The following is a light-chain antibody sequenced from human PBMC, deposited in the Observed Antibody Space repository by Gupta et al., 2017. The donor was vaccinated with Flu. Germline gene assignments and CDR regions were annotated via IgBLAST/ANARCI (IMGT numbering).Light chain of an antibody. Sequence: GQAATITCGGSNLGGKSVHWYQQWQGQEPLRVIEYDTDRPSGIPDRISCYHAGKKATRQIRRVEAGDEADDFWQVWDTSGGRAVFGGGIKMTVI. CDR3: QVWDTSGGRAV. J-gene: IGLJ2*01. CDR2: YDT. CDR1: NLGGKS. V-gene: IGLV3-21*01.